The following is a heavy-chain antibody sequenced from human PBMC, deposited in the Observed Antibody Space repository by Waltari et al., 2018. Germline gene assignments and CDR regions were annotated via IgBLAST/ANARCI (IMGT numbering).Heavy chain of an antibody. J-gene: IGHJ4*02. CDR1: GGSFSGYY. V-gene: IGHV4-34*01. CDR3: ARAPDIVVVVAARGAFDY. Sequence: QVQLQQWGAGLLKPSETLSLTCAVYGGSFSGYYWSWIRQPPGRGLEWIGEINHSGSTNYNPSRKSRVTISVDTSKNQFSLKLSSVTAADTAVYYCARAPDIVVVVAARGAFDYWGQGTLVTVSS. CDR2: INHSGST. D-gene: IGHD2-15*01.